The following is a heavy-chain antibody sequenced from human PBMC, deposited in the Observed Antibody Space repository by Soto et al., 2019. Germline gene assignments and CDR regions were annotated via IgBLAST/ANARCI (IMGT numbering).Heavy chain of an antibody. V-gene: IGHV1-18*04. CDR1: GYTFTSYG. D-gene: IGHD3-22*01. Sequence: ASVKVSCKASGYTFTSYGISWVRQAPGQGLEWMGWISTFHGNTNYAQKFQGSVTMTTDTSTSTAYMELRSLTSDDTAIYYCERDTSDTTGYPIDYWGQGTLVTVSS. J-gene: IGHJ4*02. CDR3: ERDTSDTTGYPIDY. CDR2: ISTFHGNT.